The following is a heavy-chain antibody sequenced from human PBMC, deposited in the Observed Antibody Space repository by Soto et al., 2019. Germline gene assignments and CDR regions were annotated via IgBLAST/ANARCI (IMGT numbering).Heavy chain of an antibody. Sequence: QVQLVQSGAEVKKPGASVKVSCKASGYTFTGYYMDWVRQAPGQGLEWMGWINPNSGATNYAQKFQGRVTMTRDTSISTAYMELSRLRSDATAVYYCARDDVRVAGGTWFDPWGQGTLVTVAS. V-gene: IGHV1-2*02. CDR3: ARDDVRVAGGTWFDP. D-gene: IGHD6-19*01. CDR1: GYTFTGYY. J-gene: IGHJ5*02. CDR2: INPNSGAT.